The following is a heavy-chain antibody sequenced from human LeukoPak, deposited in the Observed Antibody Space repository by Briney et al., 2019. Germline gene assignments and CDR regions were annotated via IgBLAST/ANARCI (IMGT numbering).Heavy chain of an antibody. J-gene: IGHJ6*03. CDR2: ISSSSSYI. CDR1: GFTFSSYS. CDR3: ANGNRCTSPNCLGYYYFYMDV. Sequence: GGSLRLSCAASGFTFSSYSMNWVRQAPGKGLEWVSSISSSSSYIYYADSVKGRFTISRDNSKNTLYLQMNSLRAEDTAVYYCANGNRCTSPNCLGYYYFYMDVWGKGTTVTVSS. D-gene: IGHD2-8*01. V-gene: IGHV3-21*04.